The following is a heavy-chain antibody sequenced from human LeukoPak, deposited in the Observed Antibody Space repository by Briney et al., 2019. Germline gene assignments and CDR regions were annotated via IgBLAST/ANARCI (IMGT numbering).Heavy chain of an antibody. Sequence: SVKVSCKASGGTFSSYAISWVRQAPGQGLEWMGRIIPIFGTANYAQKFQGRVTITADKSTSTAYMELSSLRSEVTAVYYCARGTGYYDSSGLVPFDYWGQGTLVTVSS. CDR1: GGTFSSYA. CDR3: ARGTGYYDSSGLVPFDY. J-gene: IGHJ4*02. D-gene: IGHD3-22*01. V-gene: IGHV1-69*06. CDR2: IIPIFGTA.